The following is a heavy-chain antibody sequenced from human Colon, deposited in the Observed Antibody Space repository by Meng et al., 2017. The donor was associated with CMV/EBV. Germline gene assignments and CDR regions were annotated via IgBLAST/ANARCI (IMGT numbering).Heavy chain of an antibody. CDR2: INSNSGAT. CDR3: ARDPSGSRVPFDY. D-gene: IGHD1-26*01. Sequence: VELVKAGDEVKKPGASVKVSCKASGYTFSDYHIHWVRQAPGQGLEWMGWINSNSGATDYAQKFQGRLTMTRDTSITTVYMELSSLRSDDTAVYYCARDPSGSRVPFDYWGQGSLVTVSS. V-gene: IGHV1-2*02. J-gene: IGHJ4*02. CDR1: GYTFSDYH.